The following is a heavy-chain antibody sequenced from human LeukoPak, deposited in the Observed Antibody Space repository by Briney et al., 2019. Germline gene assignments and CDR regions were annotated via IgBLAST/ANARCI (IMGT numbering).Heavy chain of an antibody. CDR2: ISYDGSNK. J-gene: IGHJ6*02. Sequence: PGGSLRLSCAASGFTFSSYAMHWVRQAPGKGLEWVAVISYDGSNKYYADSVKGRFTISRDNSKNTLYLQMNSLRAEDTAVYYCAREGDSSGWLGAGYYYYGMDVWGQGTTVTVSS. CDR3: AREGDSSGWLGAGYYYYGMDV. D-gene: IGHD6-19*01. CDR1: GFTFSSYA. V-gene: IGHV3-30-3*01.